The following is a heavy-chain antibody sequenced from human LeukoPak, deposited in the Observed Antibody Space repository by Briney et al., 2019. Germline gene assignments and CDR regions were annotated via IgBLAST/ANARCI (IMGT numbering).Heavy chain of an antibody. V-gene: IGHV3-30-3*01. Sequence: GGSLRLSCAASGFTFRTYWLSWVRQAPGKGLEWVAVISYDGSNKYYADSVKGRFTISRDNSKNTLYLQMNSLRAEDTAVYYCARGSWREPFDYWGQGTLVTVSS. J-gene: IGHJ4*02. CDR2: ISYDGSNK. D-gene: IGHD1-14*01. CDR1: GFTFRTYW. CDR3: ARGSWREPFDY.